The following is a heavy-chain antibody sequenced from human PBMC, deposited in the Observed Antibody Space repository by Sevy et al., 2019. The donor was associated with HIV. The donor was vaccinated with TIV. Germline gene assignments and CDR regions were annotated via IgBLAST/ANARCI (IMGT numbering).Heavy chain of an antibody. CDR3: AGSGGITDYGMDV. Sequence: GGSLRLSCAASGFTFSSYWMSWVRQAPGKGLEWVANIKPDGSGTYYVSSVKGRFTISRDNAKNSFFLQMNTLRADDTAVYYCAGSGGITDYGMDVWGPGTTVTVSS. J-gene: IGHJ6*02. D-gene: IGHD1-26*01. CDR1: GFTFSSYW. CDR2: IKPDGSGT. V-gene: IGHV3-7*03.